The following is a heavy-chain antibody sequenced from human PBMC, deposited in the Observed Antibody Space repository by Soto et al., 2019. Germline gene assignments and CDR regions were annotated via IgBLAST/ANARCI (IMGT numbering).Heavy chain of an antibody. CDR2: INHSGST. V-gene: IGHV4-34*01. Sequence: SETLSLTCAVYGGSFSGYYWSWIRQPPGKGLEWIGEINHSGSTNYNPSLKSRVTISVDTSKNQFSLKLSSVTAADTAVYYCARGSRWLRLGFDYWGQGTLVTVSS. J-gene: IGHJ4*02. D-gene: IGHD5-12*01. CDR3: ARGSRWLRLGFDY. CDR1: GGSFSGYY.